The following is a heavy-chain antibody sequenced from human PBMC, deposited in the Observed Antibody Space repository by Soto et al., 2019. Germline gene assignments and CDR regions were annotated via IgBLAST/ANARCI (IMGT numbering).Heavy chain of an antibody. Sequence: WQPLKVPWSGAGGSCTNYCSGWIRQMPGKGLEWMGIIYPRDSDTRYSPSFQGQVTISADKSISTAYLQWSSLKASDTAMYYCARRISSGVDYWGQGSLVTVSS. CDR1: GGSCTNYC. CDR2: IYPRDSDT. J-gene: IGHJ4*02. V-gene: IGHV5-51*01. D-gene: IGHD6-19*01. CDR3: ARRISSGVDY.